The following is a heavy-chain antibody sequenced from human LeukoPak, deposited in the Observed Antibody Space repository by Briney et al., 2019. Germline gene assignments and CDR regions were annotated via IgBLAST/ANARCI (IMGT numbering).Heavy chain of an antibody. CDR2: INHSGSP. Sequence: SETLSLTCAVYGGSFSGYYWNWIRQPPGKGLEWIGEINHSGSPNYNPSLKSRVTISVDSSKNQFSLKLSSVTAADTAVYYCARDLGIAVAGRDYYYYGMDVWGQGTTVTVSS. V-gene: IGHV4-34*01. D-gene: IGHD6-19*01. CDR3: ARDLGIAVAGRDYYYYGMDV. CDR1: GGSFSGYY. J-gene: IGHJ6*02.